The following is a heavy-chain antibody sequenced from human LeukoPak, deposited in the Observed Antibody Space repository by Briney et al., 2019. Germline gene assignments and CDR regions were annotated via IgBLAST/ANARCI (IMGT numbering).Heavy chain of an antibody. CDR3: ARDLSYSYRGLSGRFDP. D-gene: IGHD1-26*01. Sequence: GGSLRLSCAASGFTFSTYSMNWVRQAPGKGLEWVSSISSSSIYIYYADSVKGRFTISRDNAKNTLYLQMNSLRAEDTAVYYCARDLSYSYRGLSGRFDPWGQGTLVTVSS. V-gene: IGHV3-21*01. CDR1: GFTFSTYS. J-gene: IGHJ5*02. CDR2: ISSSSIYI.